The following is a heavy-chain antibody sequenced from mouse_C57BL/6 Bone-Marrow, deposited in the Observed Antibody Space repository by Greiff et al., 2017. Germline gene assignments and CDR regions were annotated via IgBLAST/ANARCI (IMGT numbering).Heavy chain of an antibody. D-gene: IGHD5-5*01. CDR3: AYRYYFDY. V-gene: IGHV1-64*01. CDR1: GYTFTSYW. Sequence: LQESGAELVKPGASVKLSCKASGYTFTSYWMHWVKQRPGQGLEWIGMIHPNSGSTNYNEKFKSKATLTVDKSSSTAYMQLSSLTSEDSAVYYCAYRYYFDYWGQGTTLTVSS. CDR2: IHPNSGST. J-gene: IGHJ2*01.